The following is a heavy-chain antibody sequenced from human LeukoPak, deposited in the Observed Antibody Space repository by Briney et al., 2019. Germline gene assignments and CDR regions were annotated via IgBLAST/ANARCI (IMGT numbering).Heavy chain of an antibody. J-gene: IGHJ4*02. CDR1: GFTFSSIA. Sequence: PGGSLRLSCAASGFTFSSIAVTWVRQAPGKGLEWVSTIRSNGETTYNADSVKGRFTISRDNSKKTLYLQLNSLRVEDTAIYYCAKGQELDDGVFDSWGQGTLVTLSS. CDR2: IRSNGETT. CDR3: AKGQELDDGVFDS. V-gene: IGHV3-23*01. D-gene: IGHD1-1*01.